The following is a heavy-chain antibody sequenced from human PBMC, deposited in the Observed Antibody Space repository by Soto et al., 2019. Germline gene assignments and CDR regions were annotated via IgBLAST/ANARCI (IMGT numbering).Heavy chain of an antibody. CDR1: GYSISSGGYY. Sequence: PSETLSLTCAVSGYSISSGGYYWSWIRQHPGKGLEWIGYIYYSGSTYYNPSLKSRVTISVDTSKNQFSLKLSSVTAADTAVYYCARAESYYYDSSPGAFDIWGQGTMVTVSS. CDR3: ARAESYYYDSSPGAFDI. V-gene: IGHV4-31*11. CDR2: IYYSGST. D-gene: IGHD3-22*01. J-gene: IGHJ3*02.